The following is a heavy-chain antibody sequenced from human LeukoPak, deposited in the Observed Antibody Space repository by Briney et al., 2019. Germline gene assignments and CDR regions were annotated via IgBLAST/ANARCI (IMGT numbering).Heavy chain of an antibody. J-gene: IGHJ6*02. V-gene: IGHV4-59*01. Sequence: SETLSLTCTVSGGSISSYYWSWIRQPPGKGLEWIGYIYYSGSTNCNPSLKSRVTISVDTSKNQFSLKLSSVTAADTAVYYCARIPYLYYYGMDVWGQGTTVTVSS. CDR3: ARIPYLYYYGMDV. CDR1: GGSISSYY. CDR2: IYYSGST.